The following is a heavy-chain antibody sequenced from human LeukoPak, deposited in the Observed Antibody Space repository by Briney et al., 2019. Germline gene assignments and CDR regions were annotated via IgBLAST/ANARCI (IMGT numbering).Heavy chain of an antibody. V-gene: IGHV1-69*05. CDR3: ARGPWDRNDALYYFDY. Sequence: SVKVSCKASGGTFSSYAISWVRQAPGQGLEWMGKVIPIFGTANYAQKFQGRVTITTDESTSTAYMELSSLRSEDTAVYYCARGPWDRNDALYYFDYWGQGTLVTVSS. D-gene: IGHD1-1*01. CDR2: VIPIFGTA. J-gene: IGHJ4*02. CDR1: GGTFSSYA.